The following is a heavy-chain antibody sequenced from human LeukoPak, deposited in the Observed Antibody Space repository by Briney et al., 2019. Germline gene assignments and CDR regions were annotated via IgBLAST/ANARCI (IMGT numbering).Heavy chain of an antibody. D-gene: IGHD1-26*01. Sequence: ASVKVSCKASGYTFTGYYMHWVRQAPGQGLGRMGWINPNSGGTNYAQKFQGRVTMTRDTSISTAYMELSRLRSDDTAVYYCARAYSRTTVGASYYWGQGTLVTVSS. V-gene: IGHV1-2*02. J-gene: IGHJ4*02. CDR2: INPNSGGT. CDR1: GYTFTGYY. CDR3: ARAYSRTTVGASYY.